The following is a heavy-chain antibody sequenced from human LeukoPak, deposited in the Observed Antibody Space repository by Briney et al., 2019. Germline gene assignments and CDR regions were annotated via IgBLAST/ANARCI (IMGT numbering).Heavy chain of an antibody. CDR3: ARGGPYCGGDCSSDY. V-gene: IGHV1-8*03. D-gene: IGHD2-21*01. CDR2: MNPNSGNT. Sequence: GASVKVSCKASGYTFTSYDINWVRQATGQGLEWMGWMNPNSGNTGYAQKFQGRVTITRNTSISTAYMELSSLRSEDTAVYYCARGGPYCGGDCSSDYWGQGTLVTVSS. J-gene: IGHJ4*02. CDR1: GYTFTSYD.